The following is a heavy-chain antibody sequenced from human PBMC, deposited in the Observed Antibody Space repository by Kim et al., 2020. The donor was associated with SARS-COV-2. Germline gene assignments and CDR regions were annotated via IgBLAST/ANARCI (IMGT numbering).Heavy chain of an antibody. J-gene: IGHJ6*02. D-gene: IGHD2-15*01. CDR2: ISYDGSNK. CDR3: AKEEGSGRLLYYYYGMDV. Sequence: GGSLRLSCAASGFTFSSYGMHWVRQAPGKGLEWVAVISYDGSNKYYADSVKGRFTISRDNSKNTLYLQMNSLRAEDTAVYYCAKEEGSGRLLYYYYGMDVWGQGTTVTVSS. CDR1: GFTFSSYG. V-gene: IGHV3-30*18.